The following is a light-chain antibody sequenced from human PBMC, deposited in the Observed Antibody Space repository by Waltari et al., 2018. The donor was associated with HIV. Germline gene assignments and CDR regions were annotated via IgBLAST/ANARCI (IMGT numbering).Light chain of an antibody. CDR1: QSVNSQ. Sequence: EVVLTQSPAILPVSPAERVTISGSASQSVNSQLAWYQQKVGQAPRLLIHGASSRASGIPARFSGSGSGTDFSLTISSLKSEDFAIYYCQQYDNWPYTFGQGTKLDI. CDR2: GAS. J-gene: IGKJ2*01. CDR3: QQYDNWPYT. V-gene: IGKV3-15*01.